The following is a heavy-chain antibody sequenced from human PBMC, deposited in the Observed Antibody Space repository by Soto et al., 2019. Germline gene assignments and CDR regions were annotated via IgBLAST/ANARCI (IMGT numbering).Heavy chain of an antibody. Sequence: SETLSLTCTVSGGSISSYYWSWIRQPPGKGLEWIGYIYYSGSANYNPSLKSRVTISVDTSKNQFSLKLSSVTAADTAVYYCARHPTYSFNWFDPWGQETLVTVSS. CDR3: ARHPTYSFNWFDP. V-gene: IGHV4-59*08. D-gene: IGHD6-13*01. CDR2: IYYSGSA. J-gene: IGHJ5*02. CDR1: GGSISSYY.